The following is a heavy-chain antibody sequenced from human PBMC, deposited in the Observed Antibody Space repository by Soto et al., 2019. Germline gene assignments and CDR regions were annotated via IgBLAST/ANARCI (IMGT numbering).Heavy chain of an antibody. CDR3: ARVRYYASSGRPRRYYFDY. D-gene: IGHD3-22*01. Sequence: QVQLVQSGAEVKKPGSSVKVSCKASGGTFSSYAISWVRQAPGQGLEWMGGIIPIFGTANYAQKFQGRVTITADESTSTANMRLSSLGSEDTAVYYCARVRYYASSGRPRRYYFDYWGQGTLVTVSS. J-gene: IGHJ4*02. CDR1: GGTFSSYA. CDR2: IIPIFGTA. V-gene: IGHV1-69*01.